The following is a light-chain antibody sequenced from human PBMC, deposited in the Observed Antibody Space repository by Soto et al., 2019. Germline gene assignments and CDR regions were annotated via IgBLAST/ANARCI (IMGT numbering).Light chain of an antibody. CDR2: ENN. Sequence: QSVLTQPPSVSAAPGQKVTISCSGSSSNIGNNYVPWYQQLPGTAPKLLIYENNKRPSGIPDRFSGSKSGTSATLGITGLQTGDEADYYCGTWDSSLSAYVFGTGTKSPS. J-gene: IGLJ1*01. CDR3: GTWDSSLSAYV. V-gene: IGLV1-51*02. CDR1: SSNIGNNY.